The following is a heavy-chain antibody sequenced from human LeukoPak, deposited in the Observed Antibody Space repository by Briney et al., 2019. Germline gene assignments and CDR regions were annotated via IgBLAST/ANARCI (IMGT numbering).Heavy chain of an antibody. CDR3: AKVSRQLAGDLDY. CDR2: ISWNSGSI. D-gene: IGHD6-6*01. V-gene: IGHV3-9*01. Sequence: GRSLRLSCAASGFTFDDYATHWVRQAPGKGLEWVSGISWNSGSIGYADSVKGRFTISRDNAKNSLYLQMNSLRAEDTAVYYCAKVSRQLAGDLDYWGQGTLVTVSS. J-gene: IGHJ4*02. CDR1: GFTFDDYA.